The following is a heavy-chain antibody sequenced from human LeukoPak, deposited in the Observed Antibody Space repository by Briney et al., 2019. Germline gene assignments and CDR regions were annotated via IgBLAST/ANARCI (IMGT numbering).Heavy chain of an antibody. CDR2: INPSGGST. CDR1: GYTFTSYY. V-gene: IGHV1-46*01. Sequence: ASVKVSCKASGYTFTSYYMHWVRQAPGQGLEWMGIINPSGGSTSYAQKFQGRVTMTRDTSTSTVYMELSSLRSEDTAMYYCARALYSSSSWGGFDYWGQGTLVTVSS. J-gene: IGHJ4*02. D-gene: IGHD6-6*01. CDR3: ARALYSSSSWGGFDY.